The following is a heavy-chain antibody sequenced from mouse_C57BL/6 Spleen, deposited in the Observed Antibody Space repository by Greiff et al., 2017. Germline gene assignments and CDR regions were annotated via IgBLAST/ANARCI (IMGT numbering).Heavy chain of an antibody. J-gene: IGHJ4*01. V-gene: IGHV3-6*01. CDR3: ASPYYGNRYYAMDY. Sequence: EVKLLESGPGLVKPSQSLSLTCSVTGYSITSGYYWNWIRQFPGNKLEWMGYISYDGSNNYNPSLKNRISITRDTSKNQFFLKLNSVTTEDTATYYCASPYYGNRYYAMDYWGQGTSVTVSS. CDR1: GYSITSGYY. D-gene: IGHD2-10*01. CDR2: ISYDGSN.